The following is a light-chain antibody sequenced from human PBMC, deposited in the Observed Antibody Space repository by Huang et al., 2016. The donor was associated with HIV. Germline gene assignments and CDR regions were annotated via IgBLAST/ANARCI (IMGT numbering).Light chain of an antibody. CDR2: DAS. CDR1: QTVSTS. Sequence: EVVLTQSPATLSLSPGERATLSCRASQTVSTSLAWFQQRPGQAPRLLIYDASNRVTGIPARVSGRGSGTDFTLTISSLEPEDFATYYCQQRSDRPPWTFGQGTKVEFK. V-gene: IGKV3-11*01. CDR3: QQRSDRPPWT. J-gene: IGKJ1*01.